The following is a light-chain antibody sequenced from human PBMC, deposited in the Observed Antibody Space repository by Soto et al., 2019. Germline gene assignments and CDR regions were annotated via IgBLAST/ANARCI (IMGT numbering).Light chain of an antibody. CDR1: SSNVGGYNY. V-gene: IGLV2-11*01. J-gene: IGLJ1*01. Sequence: QSVLTQPRSVSGSPGQSVTISCTGTSSNVGGYNYVSWYQHHPGKAPKPVIYDVYNRPSGVPDRFSGSKSDNTASLTISGLQAEDEADYYCCSYAGSNTFYVFGTGTKVTV. CDR3: CSYAGSNTFYV. CDR2: DVY.